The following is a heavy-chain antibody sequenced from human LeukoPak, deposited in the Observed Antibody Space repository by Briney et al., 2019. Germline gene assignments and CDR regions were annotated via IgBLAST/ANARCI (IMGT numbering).Heavy chain of an antibody. CDR2: ISSSGSTI. Sequence: GGSLRLSCAASGFTFSSYEMNWVRQAPGKGLEWVSYISSSGSTIYYADSVKGRFTISRDNSKNTLYLQMNSLRAEDTAVCYCARGGGSLNIWGQGTMVTVSS. V-gene: IGHV3-48*03. CDR3: ARGGGSLNI. D-gene: IGHD2-15*01. CDR1: GFTFSSYE. J-gene: IGHJ3*02.